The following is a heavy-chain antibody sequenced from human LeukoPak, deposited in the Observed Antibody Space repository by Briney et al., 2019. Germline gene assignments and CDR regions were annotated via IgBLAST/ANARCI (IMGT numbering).Heavy chain of an antibody. V-gene: IGHV3-73*01. CDR1: GFTFSGSA. CDR2: IRSKANSYAT. J-gene: IGHJ4*02. Sequence: GGSLKLSCAASGFTFSGSAMHWVRQASGKGLEWVGRIRSKANSYATAYAASVKGRFTISRDDSKNTAYLQMNSLETEDTAVYYCTVPYYYDSSGYYGDYWGQGTLVTVSS. CDR3: TVPYYYDSSGYYGDY. D-gene: IGHD3-22*01.